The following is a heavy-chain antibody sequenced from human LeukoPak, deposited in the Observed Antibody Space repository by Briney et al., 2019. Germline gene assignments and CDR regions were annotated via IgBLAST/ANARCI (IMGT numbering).Heavy chain of an antibody. D-gene: IGHD3-22*01. CDR1: GFTFGDFA. CDR2: IRRQASGGTT. V-gene: IGHV3-49*04. J-gene: IGHJ5*02. Sequence: GGSLRLSCAASGFTFGDFAMNWVRQAPGKGLEWVAFIRRQASGGTTEYAASVKGRFTISRDDSKSIAYLQMNSLKTGDTAVYYCTRWLTVDRAYDPWGQGTLVTVSS. CDR3: TRWLTVDRAYDP.